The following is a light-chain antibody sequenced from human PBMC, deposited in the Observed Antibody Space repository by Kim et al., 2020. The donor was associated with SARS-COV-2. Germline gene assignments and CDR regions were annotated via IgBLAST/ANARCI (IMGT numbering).Light chain of an antibody. Sequence: GQSIADSCTGTSTDIGSYEYVCCYQQHPGRAPNLLIWDVNNRPSGISDRFSGPKSGNTASLTISGLQTEDEADYYCTSHSSTNTLLFGTGTKVTVL. V-gene: IGLV2-14*03. CDR3: TSHSSTNTLL. CDR2: DVN. J-gene: IGLJ1*01. CDR1: STDIGSYEY.